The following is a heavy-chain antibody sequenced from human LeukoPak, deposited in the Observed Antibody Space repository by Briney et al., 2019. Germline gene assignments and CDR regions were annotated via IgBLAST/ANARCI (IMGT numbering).Heavy chain of an antibody. D-gene: IGHD3/OR15-3a*01. CDR3: AKRGVVIRVVLVGFHKEAYYFES. V-gene: IGHV3-23*01. CDR1: GITLINSG. J-gene: IGHJ4*02. Sequence: GGSLRLSSAVSGITLINSGMSCVREAPGRGLEWGADISDSGGSTQYADAAHSRFTMSRDNPKNTLFLQMNSLRAEDTAVYFCAKRGVVIRVVLVGFHKEAYYFESWGQGALVTVSS. CDR2: ISDSGGST.